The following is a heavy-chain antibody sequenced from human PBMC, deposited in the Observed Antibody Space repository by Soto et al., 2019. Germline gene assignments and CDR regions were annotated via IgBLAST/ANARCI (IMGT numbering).Heavy chain of an antibody. CDR2: IKSKTDGGTT. V-gene: IGHV3-15*07. CDR1: GFTFSNAW. Sequence: EVQLVESGGGLVKPGGSLRLSCAASGFTFSNAWMNWVRQAPGKGLEWVGRIKSKTDGGTTDYAAPVKGRFTISRDDSKNTLYLQMNSLKTEDTAVYYCTRSADTAIGAFDYWGQGTLVTVSS. J-gene: IGHJ4*02. D-gene: IGHD5-18*01. CDR3: TRSADTAIGAFDY.